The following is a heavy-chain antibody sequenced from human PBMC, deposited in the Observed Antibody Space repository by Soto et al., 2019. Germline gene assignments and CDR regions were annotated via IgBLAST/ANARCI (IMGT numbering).Heavy chain of an antibody. D-gene: IGHD3-10*01. V-gene: IGHV3-30-3*01. CDR2: ISYDGSNK. CDR1: GFTFSSYA. Sequence: QVQLVESGGGVVQPGRSLRLSCAASGFTFSSYAMHWVRQAPGKGLEWVAVISYDGSNKYYADSVKGRFTISRDNSKNTLYLQMNSLRAEDTAVYYCARDSDTSITMVRGVPGGYWGQGTLVTVSS. J-gene: IGHJ4*02. CDR3: ARDSDTSITMVRGVPGGY.